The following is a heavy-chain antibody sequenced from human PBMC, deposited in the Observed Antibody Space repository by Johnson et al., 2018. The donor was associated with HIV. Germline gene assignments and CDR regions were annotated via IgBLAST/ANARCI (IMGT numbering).Heavy chain of an antibody. Sequence: QVQLVESGGGVVQPGRSLRLSCAASGFTFISYAMHWVRQAPGKGLQWVAGMWYDGSKKDYADSVKGRFTISRENAKNSLYLQMNSLRVWDTAVYYCARVGRGSGYYRDAFDIWGRGTMVTVSS. CDR3: ARVGRGSGYYRDAFDI. J-gene: IGHJ3*02. CDR2: MWYDGSKK. CDR1: GFTFISYA. D-gene: IGHD3-22*01. V-gene: IGHV3-33*08.